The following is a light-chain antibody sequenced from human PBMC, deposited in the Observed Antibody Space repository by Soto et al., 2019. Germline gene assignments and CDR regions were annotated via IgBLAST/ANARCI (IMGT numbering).Light chain of an antibody. Sequence: DIQMTQSPSSLSASVGDRVTITCRASQSISTYLSWYHQEPRKAPRLVIYAASSLQSGVPSRFSCSGSGTEFTRTISSLQREDFGTYYCQQTYTYPNTFGQGTELDIK. CDR1: QSISTY. V-gene: IGKV1-39*01. CDR3: QQTYTYPNT. CDR2: AAS. J-gene: IGKJ2*01.